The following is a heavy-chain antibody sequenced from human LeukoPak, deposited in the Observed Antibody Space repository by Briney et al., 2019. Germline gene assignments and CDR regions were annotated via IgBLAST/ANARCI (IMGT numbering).Heavy chain of an antibody. J-gene: IGHJ4*02. CDR3: AKLSSSSSGVDY. CDR1: GFTFSSYA. Sequence: TGGSLTLSCAASGFTFSSYAMIWVRQAPGKGLEWVSAISGSGGSTYYADSVKGRFTISRDNSKNTLYLQMNSLRAEDTAVYYCAKLSSSSSGVDYWGQGTLVTVSS. V-gene: IGHV3-23*01. CDR2: ISGSGGST. D-gene: IGHD6-6*01.